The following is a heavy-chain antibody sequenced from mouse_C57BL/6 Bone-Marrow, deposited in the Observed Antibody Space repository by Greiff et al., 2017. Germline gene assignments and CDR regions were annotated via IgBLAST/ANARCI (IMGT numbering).Heavy chain of an antibody. CDR3: ARQVGSSFAY. V-gene: IGHV5-15*01. D-gene: IGHD1-1*01. CDR2: ISNLAYSI. CDR1: GFTFSDYG. Sequence: EVQLVESGGGLVQPGGSLKLSCAASGFTFSDYGMAWVRQAPRKGPEWVAFISNLAYSIYYADTVTGRFTISRENAKNTLYLEMSSLRSEDTAMYYCARQVGSSFAYWGQGTLVTVSA. J-gene: IGHJ3*01.